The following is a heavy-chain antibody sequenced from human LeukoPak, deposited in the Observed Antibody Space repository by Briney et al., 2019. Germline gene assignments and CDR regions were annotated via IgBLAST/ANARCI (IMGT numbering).Heavy chain of an antibody. J-gene: IGHJ4*02. D-gene: IGHD1-26*01. Sequence: GGSLRLSCAASGFAFSSYAMSWVRQAPGKGLEWVSAISGSGGSTYYADSVKGRFTISRDNSKNTLYLQMNSLRAEDTAVYYCAKRRTYSGSYLDYWGQGTLVTVSS. CDR1: GFAFSSYA. V-gene: IGHV3-23*01. CDR3: AKRRTYSGSYLDY. CDR2: ISGSGGST.